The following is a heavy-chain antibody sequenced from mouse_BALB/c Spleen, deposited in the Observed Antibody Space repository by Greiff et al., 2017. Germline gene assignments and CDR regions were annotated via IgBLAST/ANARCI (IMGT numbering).Heavy chain of an antibody. D-gene: IGHD3-2*02. J-gene: IGHJ2*01. CDR3: ARWGDRLRYFDY. CDR1: GFTFSSYT. CDR2: ISSGGGNT. V-gene: IGHV5-9*03. Sequence: DVMLVESGGGLVKPGGSLKLSCAASGFTFSSYTMSWVRQTPEKRLEWVATISSGGGNTYYPDSVKGRFTISRDNAKNNLYLQMSSLRSEDTALYYCARWGDRLRYFDYWGQGTTLTVSS.